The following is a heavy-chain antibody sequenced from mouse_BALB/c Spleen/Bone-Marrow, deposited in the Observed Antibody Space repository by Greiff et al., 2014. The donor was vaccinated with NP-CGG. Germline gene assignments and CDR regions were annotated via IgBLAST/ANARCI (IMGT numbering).Heavy chain of an antibody. Sequence: VMLVESGPGLVAPSQSLSITCSVSGFSLPSYGVSWVRQPPGKDLEWLGVIWGDGSTNYHSALISRLSISKDKSKSQVFLKLKSHHTEDTATSYCDKGPYWDGYFDYWGQGTTLTVSS. V-gene: IGHV2-3*01. D-gene: IGHD4-1*01. J-gene: IGHJ2*01. CDR2: IWGDGST. CDR1: GFSLPSYG. CDR3: DKGPYWDGYFDY.